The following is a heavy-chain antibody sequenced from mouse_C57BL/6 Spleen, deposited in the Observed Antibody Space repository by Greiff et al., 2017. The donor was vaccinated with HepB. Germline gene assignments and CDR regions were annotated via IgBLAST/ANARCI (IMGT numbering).Heavy chain of an antibody. CDR1: GFTFSDYY. J-gene: IGHJ4*01. CDR2: ISNGGGST. D-gene: IGHD3-2*02. Sequence: EVKLMESGGGLVQPGGSLKLSCAASGFTFSDYYMYWVRQTPEKRLEWVAYISNGGGSTYYPDTVKGRITISRDNAKNTLYLQMSRLKSEDTAMYYCARPTAQAYYAMDYWGQGTSVTVSA. CDR3: ARPTAQAYYAMDY. V-gene: IGHV5-12*01.